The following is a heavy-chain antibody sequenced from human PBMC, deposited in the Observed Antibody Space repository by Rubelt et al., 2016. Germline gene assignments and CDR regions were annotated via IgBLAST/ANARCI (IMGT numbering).Heavy chain of an antibody. D-gene: IGHD2-15*01. Sequence: QVQLVQSGAEVKKPGASVKVSCKVSGYTLTELSMHWVRQAPGKGLEWMGGFDPEDGETIYAQKFRGRVTMTEDTSTDTAYMELSSLGAEDTAVYYCATVSCSGGSCYSLSLGYWGQGTLVTVSS. CDR3: ATVSCSGGSCYSLSLGY. J-gene: IGHJ4*02. CDR1: GYTLTELS. V-gene: IGHV1-24*01. CDR2: FDPEDGET.